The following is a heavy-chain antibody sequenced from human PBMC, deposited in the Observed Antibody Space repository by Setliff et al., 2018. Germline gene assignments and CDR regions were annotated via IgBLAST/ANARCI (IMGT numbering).Heavy chain of an antibody. CDR3: AKDRYFDASGNFYVNGAFDI. CDR1: GFTFNTYA. J-gene: IGHJ3*02. D-gene: IGHD2-21*02. V-gene: IGHV3-23*01. Sequence: SGGSLRLSCAASGFTFNTYAMSWVRQPPGKGLEWVSSISDTAIGIYYADSVKGRFTVSRDNSKNTISLQMNRLQADDTALYSCAKDRYFDASGNFYVNGAFDIWGQGTVVTVSS. CDR2: ISDTAIGI.